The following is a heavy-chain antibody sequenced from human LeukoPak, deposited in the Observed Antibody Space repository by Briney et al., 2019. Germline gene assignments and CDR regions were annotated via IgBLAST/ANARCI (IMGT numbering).Heavy chain of an antibody. Sequence: GGSLRLSCAASGLTFSDYAINWVRQAPGKGLEWVSSISRGGVITYYADSVKVRFTISRDNSNNTLYLHMNSLRAEDTAVYYCVSRAGSPWGPFDDWGQGTLVTVSS. CDR3: VSRAGSPWGPFDD. D-gene: IGHD7-27*01. J-gene: IGHJ4*02. CDR1: GLTFSDYA. V-gene: IGHV3-23*01. CDR2: ISRGGVIT.